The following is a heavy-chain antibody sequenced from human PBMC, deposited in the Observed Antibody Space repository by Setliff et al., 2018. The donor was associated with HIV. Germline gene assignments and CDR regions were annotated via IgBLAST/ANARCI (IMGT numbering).Heavy chain of an antibody. CDR3: ARVGYYDSSFDY. CDR1: GASLTRGYYY. Sequence: SETLSLTCTVSGASLTRGYYYWSWIRQPPGKGLEWIGEVHHSGSTNYNPSLKSRVTISVDTSRNQFSLKLNSVTAADTAVYYCARVGYYDSSFDYWGQGTLVTVSS. J-gene: IGHJ4*02. D-gene: IGHD3-22*01. V-gene: IGHV4-34*01. CDR2: VHHSGST.